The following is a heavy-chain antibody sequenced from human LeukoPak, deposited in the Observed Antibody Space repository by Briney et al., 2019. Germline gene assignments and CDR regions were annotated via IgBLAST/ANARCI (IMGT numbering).Heavy chain of an antibody. CDR2: ISYDGSNK. J-gene: IGHJ5*02. CDR3: AKDASGPAGS. CDR1: GFTFSSYG. Sequence: GGSLRLSCAASGFTFSSYGMHWVRQAPGKGLEWVAVISYDGSNKYYADSVKGRFTISRDNSKNTLYPQMNSLRAEDTAVYYCAKDASGPAGSWGQGTLVTVSS. V-gene: IGHV3-30*18. D-gene: IGHD1-14*01.